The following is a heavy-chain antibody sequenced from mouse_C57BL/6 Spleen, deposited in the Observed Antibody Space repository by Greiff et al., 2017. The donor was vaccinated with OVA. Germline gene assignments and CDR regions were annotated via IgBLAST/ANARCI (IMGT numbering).Heavy chain of an antibody. CDR1: GYTFTSYW. D-gene: IGHD3-1*01. Sequence: QVQLQQPGTELVKPGASVKLSCKASGYTFTSYWMHWVKQRPGQGLEWIGNINPSNGGTNYNEKFKSKATLTVDKASSTAYMQLSSLTSEDSAVYYCARYRGLYYAMDYWGQGTSVTVSS. CDR2: INPSNGGT. J-gene: IGHJ4*01. CDR3: ARYRGLYYAMDY. V-gene: IGHV1-53*01.